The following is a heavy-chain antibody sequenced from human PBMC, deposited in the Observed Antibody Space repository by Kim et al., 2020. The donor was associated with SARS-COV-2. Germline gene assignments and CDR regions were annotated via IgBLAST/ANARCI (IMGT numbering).Heavy chain of an antibody. V-gene: IGHV1-3*01. Sequence: ASVKVSCKASGYTFSSYAVQWVRQAPGKRLEWMGWINAANGDTRYSQNFQGRVTITWDTSASTVYMELSSLRSEDTAVYYCARGQMYYDVFTGYYPYYFDYGGPGTVVTVSS. CDR2: INAANGDT. CDR1: GYTFSSYA. CDR3: ARGQMYYDVFTGYYPYYFDY. J-gene: IGHJ4*02. D-gene: IGHD3-9*01.